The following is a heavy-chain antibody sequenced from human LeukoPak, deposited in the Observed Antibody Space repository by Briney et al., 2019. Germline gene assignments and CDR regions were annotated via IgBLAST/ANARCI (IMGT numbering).Heavy chain of an antibody. D-gene: IGHD3-9*01. CDR1: GFTVSSNY. CDR2: IYSGGST. CDR3: AKDNYDILTGGDFGY. J-gene: IGHJ4*02. V-gene: IGHV3-66*01. Sequence: GGSLRLSCAASGFTVSSNYMSWVRQAPGKGLEWVSVIYSGGSTYYADSVKGRFTISRDNSKNTLYLQMNSLRAEDTAVYYCAKDNYDILTGGDFGYWGQGTLVTVSS.